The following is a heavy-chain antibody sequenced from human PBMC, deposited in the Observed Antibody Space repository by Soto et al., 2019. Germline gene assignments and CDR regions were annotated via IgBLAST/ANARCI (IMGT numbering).Heavy chain of an antibody. D-gene: IGHD6-13*01. CDR2: ISYDGSNK. CDR1: GFTFSSYG. Sequence: PGGSLRLSCAASGFTFSSYGMHWVRQAPGKGLEWVAVISYDGSNKYYADSVKGRFTISRDNSKNTLYLQMNSLRAEDTAVYYCEKDLSTIEAAGCIDYWGQGTLVTVSS. CDR3: EKDLSTIEAAGCIDY. J-gene: IGHJ4*02. V-gene: IGHV3-30*18.